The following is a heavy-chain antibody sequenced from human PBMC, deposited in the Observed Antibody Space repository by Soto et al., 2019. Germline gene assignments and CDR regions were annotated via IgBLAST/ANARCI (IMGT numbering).Heavy chain of an antibody. J-gene: IGHJ4*02. CDR1: GFTFRSYG. D-gene: IGHD2-15*01. CDR3: ARDLGTYPGSYFDY. CDR2: IWYDGSSK. V-gene: IGHV3-33*01. Sequence: GGSLRLSCAASGFTFRSYGMFWVRQAPGKGLEWVALIWYDGSSKYYADSVRGRFTISRDDSKNTLYLQMNSLRAEDTAVYHCARDLGTYPGSYFDYWGQGTLVTVSS.